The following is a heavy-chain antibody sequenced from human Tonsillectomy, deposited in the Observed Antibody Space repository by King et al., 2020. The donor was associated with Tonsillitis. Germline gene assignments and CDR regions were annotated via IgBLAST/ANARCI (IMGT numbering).Heavy chain of an antibody. D-gene: IGHD3-3*01. CDR3: ARADTIFGVVTDYYYYGMDV. CDR2: ISSSGSII. J-gene: IGHJ6*02. CDR1: GFTFSDYY. Sequence: VQLVESGGGLVKPGGSLRLSCAASGFTFSDYYMSWIRQAPGKGLEWVSYISSSGSIIYYADSVKGRFTISRDNAKNSLYLQMNSLRAEDTAVYYCARADTIFGVVTDYYYYGMDVWGHGTTVTVSS. V-gene: IGHV3-11*01.